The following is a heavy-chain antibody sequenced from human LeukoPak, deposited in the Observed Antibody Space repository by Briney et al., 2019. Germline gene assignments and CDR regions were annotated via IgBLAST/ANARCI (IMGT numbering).Heavy chain of an antibody. Sequence: ASVKVSCKASGDTFTSYYMHWVRQAPGQGLEWMGIINPSGGSTSYAQKYQGRVTMTRDMSTSTVYMELSNLRSEDTAVYYCARDGYQPRPYDYWGQGTLVTVSS. CDR2: INPSGGST. V-gene: IGHV1-46*01. D-gene: IGHD2-2*01. J-gene: IGHJ4*02. CDR1: GDTFTSYY. CDR3: ARDGYQPRPYDY.